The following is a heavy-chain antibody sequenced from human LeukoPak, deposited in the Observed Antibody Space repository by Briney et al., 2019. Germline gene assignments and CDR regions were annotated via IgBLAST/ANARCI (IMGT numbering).Heavy chain of an antibody. CDR3: ARVHSYGYAKAYYFDY. D-gene: IGHD5-18*01. V-gene: IGHV3-7*01. J-gene: IGHJ4*02. CDR1: GFTFSSYG. CDR2: INQDGTEK. Sequence: GGSLRLSCAASGFTFSSYGMHWVRQAQGKGLEWVANINQDGTEKYYVDSVKGRFTISRDNGKNSLYLQMNSLRVEDTAVYYCARVHSYGYAKAYYFDYWGQGTLVTVSS.